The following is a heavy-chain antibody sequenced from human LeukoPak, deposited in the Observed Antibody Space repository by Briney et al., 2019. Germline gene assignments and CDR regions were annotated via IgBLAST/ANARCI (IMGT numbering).Heavy chain of an antibody. V-gene: IGHV5-51*01. Sequence: GESLKISCKGSGYSFTSHWIGWVRQMPGKGLEWMGIISPGDSDTRYSPSFQGQVTISADKSISTAYLQWSSLKASDTALYYCATRLDTTVIGTFDYWGQGTLVTVSS. J-gene: IGHJ4*02. CDR1: GYSFTSHW. CDR3: ATRLDTTVIGTFDY. D-gene: IGHD1-1*01. CDR2: ISPGDSDT.